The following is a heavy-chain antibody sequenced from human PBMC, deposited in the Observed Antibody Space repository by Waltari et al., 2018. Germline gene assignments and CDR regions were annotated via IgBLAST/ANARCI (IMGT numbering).Heavy chain of an antibody. Sequence: EVQLVESVGGLIHPGGYLRLSCAAAGFSFSSYSMNWVRQDPGKGLEWVSYISSSSSTIYYADSVKGRFTISRDNAKNSLYLQMNSLRAEDTAVYYCARADGSGSYYINYYYYYMDVWGKGTTVTVSS. CDR2: ISSSSSTI. D-gene: IGHD3-10*01. J-gene: IGHJ6*03. CDR3: ARADGSGSYYINYYYYYMDV. CDR1: GFSFSSYS. V-gene: IGHV3-48*04.